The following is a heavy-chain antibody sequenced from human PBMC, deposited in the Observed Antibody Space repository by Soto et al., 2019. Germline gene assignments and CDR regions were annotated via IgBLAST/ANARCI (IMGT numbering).Heavy chain of an antibody. D-gene: IGHD7-27*01. V-gene: IGHV4-39*07. CDR1: GGSVSSSSYS. Sequence: SETLSLTCTVSGGSVSSSSYSWGWIRQSPGKGLEWIGTIYHSGSTYHNPSLKSRVTISVDRSKNQFSLKLSSVTAADTAVYYCARVPGPWGQGTLVTVSS. CDR3: ARVPGP. CDR2: IYHSGST. J-gene: IGHJ5*02.